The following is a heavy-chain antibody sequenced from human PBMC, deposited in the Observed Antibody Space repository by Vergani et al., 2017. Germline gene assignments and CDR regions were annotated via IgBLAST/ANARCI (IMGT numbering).Heavy chain of an antibody. J-gene: IGHJ6*02. D-gene: IGHD3-3*01. CDR3: AGDSDFWSGYSPVRGMDV. CDR1: GFTFSSYS. Sequence: EVQLVESGGGLVKPGGSLRLSCAASGFTFSSYSMNWVRQAPGKGLEWVSSISSSSSYIYYADSVKGRFTISRDNAKNSLYLQMNSLRAEDTAVYYCAGDSDFWSGYSPVRGMDVWGQGTTVTVSS. CDR2: ISSSSSYI. V-gene: IGHV3-21*01.